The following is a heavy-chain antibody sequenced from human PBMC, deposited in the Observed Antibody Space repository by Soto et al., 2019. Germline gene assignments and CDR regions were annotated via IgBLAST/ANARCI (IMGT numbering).Heavy chain of an antibody. CDR1: GFTFSSYW. Sequence: EVQLVESGGGLVQPGGSQRLSCEGSGFTFSSYWMHWVRQAPGKGLVWVSRINRYGSSTSYADSVKGRFTISRDNAKNTLYLQMNSLRAEDTAWYYCARGGDSSYYYSRGYPAAFYKWGQGTKVPVPS. CDR2: INRYGSST. CDR3: ARGGDSSYYYSRGYPAAFYK. J-gene: IGHJ3*02. D-gene: IGHD3-22*01. V-gene: IGHV3-74*01.